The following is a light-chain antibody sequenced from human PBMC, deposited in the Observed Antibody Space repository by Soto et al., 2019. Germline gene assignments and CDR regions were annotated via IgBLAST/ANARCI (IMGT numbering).Light chain of an antibody. CDR1: QSLLHSNGYNY. CDR3: MQALQTPLLT. V-gene: IGKV2-28*01. Sequence: EIVMTQSPLSLPVTPGEPASISCRSSQSLLHSNGYNYLDWYLQKPGQSPQLLIYLGSYRASGVPDRFSGSGSGTDFTLKITRVEAEDVGIYYCMQALQTPLLTFGGGTKVEIK. J-gene: IGKJ4*01. CDR2: LGS.